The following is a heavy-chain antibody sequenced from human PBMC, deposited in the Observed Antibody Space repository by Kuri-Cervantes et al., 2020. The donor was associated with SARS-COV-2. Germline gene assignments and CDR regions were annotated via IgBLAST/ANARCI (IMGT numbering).Heavy chain of an antibody. D-gene: IGHD6-13*01. J-gene: IGHJ6*02. Sequence: GGSLRLSCAASGFTFTSYAMSWVRQAPGRGLEWVASLSAIDDTAHYAYSVKGRFTISRDNSQNTLYLQMNSLRVEDTAIYYCAKIKSLYSDYYGMDVWGQGTTVTVSS. V-gene: IGHV3-23*01. CDR2: LSAIDDTA. CDR1: GFTFTSYA. CDR3: AKIKSLYSDYYGMDV.